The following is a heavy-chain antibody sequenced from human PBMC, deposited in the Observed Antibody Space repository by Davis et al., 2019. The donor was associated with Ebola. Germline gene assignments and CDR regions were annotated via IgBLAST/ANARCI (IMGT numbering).Heavy chain of an antibody. J-gene: IGHJ4*02. CDR1: GFTFNYYW. CDR3: AKDRGRWLQIFDY. D-gene: IGHD5-24*01. CDR2: VRQDETEK. V-gene: IGHV3-7*01. Sequence: GESLKISCTASGFTFNYYWMNWVRKAPGKGLEWVANVRQDETEKHYADSVKGRFTISRDNSKNTLYLQMNSLRAEDTAVYYCAKDRGRWLQIFDYWGQGTLVTVSS.